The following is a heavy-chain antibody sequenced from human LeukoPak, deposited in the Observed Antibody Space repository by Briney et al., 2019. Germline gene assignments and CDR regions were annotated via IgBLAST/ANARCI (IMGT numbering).Heavy chain of an antibody. D-gene: IGHD6-13*01. Sequence: SETLSLTCTVSGDSVSSGNYYWSRIRQPPGKGLEWIGFMSNSGHTDSTPSLKSRVTISLDTSKNQFSLKLNSVTAADTAVYYCARVSAAGTGPDSWGQGTLVTVSS. V-gene: IGHV4-61*01. CDR3: ARVSAAGTGPDS. CDR2: MSNSGHT. J-gene: IGHJ4*02. CDR1: GDSVSSGNYY.